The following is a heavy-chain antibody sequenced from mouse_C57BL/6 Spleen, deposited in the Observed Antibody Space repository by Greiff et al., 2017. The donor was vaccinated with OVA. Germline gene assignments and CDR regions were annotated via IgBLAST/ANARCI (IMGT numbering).Heavy chain of an antibody. J-gene: IGHJ2*01. V-gene: IGHV1-69*01. CDR3: ARYSPYYFDY. D-gene: IGHD2-12*01. CDR1: GYTFTSYW. CDR2: IDPSDSYT. Sequence: VQLPQPGAELVMPGASVKLSCKASGYTFTSYWMHWVKQRPGQGLEWIGEIDPSDSYTYYNQKFKGKFTLTVDKSSSTTYMQLSSLTSEDSAVYYCARYSPYYFDYWGQGTTLTVSS.